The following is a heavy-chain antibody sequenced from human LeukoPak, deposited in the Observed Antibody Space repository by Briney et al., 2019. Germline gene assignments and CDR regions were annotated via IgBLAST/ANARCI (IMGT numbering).Heavy chain of an antibody. CDR1: GFTFSSYA. CDR3: AKDQTGYSSGWFLFDY. D-gene: IGHD6-19*01. J-gene: IGHJ4*02. Sequence: GGSLRLSCAASGFTFSSYAMSWVRQAPGKGLEWVSAISGSGGSTYYADSVKGRFTISRDNSKNTLYLQMNSLRAEDTAVYYCAKDQTGYSSGWFLFDYWGQGTLVTVSS. V-gene: IGHV3-23*01. CDR2: ISGSGGST.